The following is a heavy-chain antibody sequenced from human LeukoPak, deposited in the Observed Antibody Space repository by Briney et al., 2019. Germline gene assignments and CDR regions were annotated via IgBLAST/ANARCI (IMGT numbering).Heavy chain of an antibody. V-gene: IGHV4-39*07. CDR1: GGSIRDSSFY. Sequence: PSETLSLTCAVSGGSIRDSSFYWGWIRQPPGKGLEWIGYIYHSGSTYYNPSLKSRVTISVDRSKNQFSLKLSSVTAADTAVYYCARGPRISYDFWSGYYYFDYWGQGTLVTVSS. D-gene: IGHD3-3*01. CDR2: IYHSGST. J-gene: IGHJ4*02. CDR3: ARGPRISYDFWSGYYYFDY.